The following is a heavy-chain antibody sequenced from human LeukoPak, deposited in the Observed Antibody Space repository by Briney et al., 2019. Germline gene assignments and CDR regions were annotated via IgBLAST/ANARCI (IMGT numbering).Heavy chain of an antibody. CDR1: GFTFNDYY. Sequence: GGSLRLSCVASGFTFNDYYMSWIRQAPGKGLEWVSYISSSSGGTKYYADSVKGRFTISRDNAKNSVYLQMNSLRAEDTAVYYCARGLRGYSGYAVGYWGQGTLVTVSS. V-gene: IGHV3-11*01. J-gene: IGHJ4*02. CDR3: ARGLRGYSGYAVGY. CDR2: ISSSSGGTK. D-gene: IGHD5-12*01.